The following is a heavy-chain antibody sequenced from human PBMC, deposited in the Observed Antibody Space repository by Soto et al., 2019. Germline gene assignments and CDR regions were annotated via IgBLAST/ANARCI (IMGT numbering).Heavy chain of an antibody. CDR3: ARAHAPTHPFDS. CDR1: GGSIRNVY. V-gene: IGHV4-59*01. D-gene: IGHD2-2*01. J-gene: IGHJ4*01. CDR2: IFHSGNA. Sequence: SETLSLTCTVSGGSIRNVYWSWIRQAPGKGLEWIGFIFHSGNAKYNPSLKSRVTISVDTSKNQFSLSLDSVTAADTAVFFCARAHAPTHPFDSRGQGTLVTVSS.